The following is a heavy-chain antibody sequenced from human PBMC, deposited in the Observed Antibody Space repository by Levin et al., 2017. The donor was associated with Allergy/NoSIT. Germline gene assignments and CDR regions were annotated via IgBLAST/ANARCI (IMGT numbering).Heavy chain of an antibody. Sequence: PGGSLRLSCAASGFTFSNYGIHWVRQAPGKGLEWVAFISSDGSDKYYGDSVKGRFTISRDNSKNTLDLQMNSLRAEDTAVYYCAKDNWGAGSPFDYWGQGTLVTVSS. CDR2: ISSDGSDK. V-gene: IGHV3-30*18. D-gene: IGHD7-27*01. CDR3: AKDNWGAGSPFDY. J-gene: IGHJ4*02. CDR1: GFTFSNYG.